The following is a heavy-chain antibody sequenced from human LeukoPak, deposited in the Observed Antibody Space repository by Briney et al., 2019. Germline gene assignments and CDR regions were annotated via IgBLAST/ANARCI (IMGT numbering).Heavy chain of an antibody. CDR1: GLTFSNYW. D-gene: IGHD5-24*01. V-gene: IGHV3-7*01. Sequence: GGSLRLSCAASGLTFSNYWMSWVRQAPGKGLEWVANIKQDGSGKYYMDSVKGRFTISRDSAKNSLYLQMNSLRVEDTAVYYCARIGSRDGYTVDYWGQGTLVTVSS. CDR2: IKQDGSGK. J-gene: IGHJ4*02. CDR3: ARIGSRDGYTVDY.